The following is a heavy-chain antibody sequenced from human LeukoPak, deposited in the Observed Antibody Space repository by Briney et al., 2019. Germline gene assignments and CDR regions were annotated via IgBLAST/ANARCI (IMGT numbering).Heavy chain of an antibody. D-gene: IGHD5-24*01. J-gene: IGHJ4*02. CDR1: GFTFSSYS. CDR3: ARGLLEMATITAHDY. V-gene: IGHV3-21*01. CDR2: ISSSSSYI. Sequence: GGSLRLSCAASGFTFSSYSMNWVRQAPGKGLEWVSSISSSSSYIYYADSVKGRFTISRDNSKNTLYLQMNSLRAEDTAVYYCARGLLEMATITAHDYWGQGTLVTVSS.